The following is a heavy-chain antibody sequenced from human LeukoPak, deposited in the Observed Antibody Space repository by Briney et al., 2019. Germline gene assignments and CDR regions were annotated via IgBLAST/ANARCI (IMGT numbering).Heavy chain of an antibody. CDR2: IYYSGST. CDR1: GGSFSSYY. D-gene: IGHD7-27*01. V-gene: IGHV4-39*07. J-gene: IGHJ3*02. Sequence: SETLSLTCAVYGGSFSSYYWGWIRQPPGKELEWIGSIYYSGSTYYNASLKSRVTISVDTSKNQFSLKLSSVTAADTAVYYCARDPHWGGSAFDIWGQGTMVTVSS. CDR3: ARDPHWGGSAFDI.